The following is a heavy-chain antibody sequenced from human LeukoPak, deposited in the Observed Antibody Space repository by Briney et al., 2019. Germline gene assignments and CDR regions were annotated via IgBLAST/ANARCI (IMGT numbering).Heavy chain of an antibody. D-gene: IGHD1-14*01. CDR3: ARPWGVTPYYFDY. Sequence: KNGESLKISCKGSGYRFTNYWIGWVRQMPGKGLEWMGIIYPGDSDTRYSPSFQGQVTISADKSISTAYLQWSSLKASDTAMYYCARPWGVTPYYFDYWGQGTLVTVSS. V-gene: IGHV5-51*01. CDR1: GYRFTNYW. J-gene: IGHJ4*02. CDR2: IYPGDSDT.